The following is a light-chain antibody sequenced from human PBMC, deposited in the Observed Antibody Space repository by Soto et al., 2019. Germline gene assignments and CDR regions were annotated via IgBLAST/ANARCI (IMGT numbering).Light chain of an antibody. V-gene: IGLV2-8*01. CDR2: EVT. Sequence: QSALTQPPSASGSPGQSVTISCTGTSSDVGGYNYVSWYQQYPGRAPKLMIYEVTKRPSGVPDRFSGYKSGNTASLTVSGLQAEDEADYYCSSYAASNHFYFVFGGGTQLTVL. CDR3: SSYAASNHFYFV. J-gene: IGLJ3*02. CDR1: SSDVGGYNY.